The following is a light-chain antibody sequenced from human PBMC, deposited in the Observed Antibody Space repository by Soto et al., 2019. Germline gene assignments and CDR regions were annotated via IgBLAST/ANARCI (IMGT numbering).Light chain of an antibody. V-gene: IGKV3-20*01. J-gene: IGKJ5*01. CDR2: GAS. CDR1: QSVSSSY. CDR3: QQDGSSP. Sequence: EIVFTQSPGTLSLSPGERATLSCRASQSVSSSYLAWYQQKPGQAPRLLIYGASSRATGIPDRFSGSGSGTDFTLTISRLEPEDFAVYYCQQDGSSPFGQGTRLEIK.